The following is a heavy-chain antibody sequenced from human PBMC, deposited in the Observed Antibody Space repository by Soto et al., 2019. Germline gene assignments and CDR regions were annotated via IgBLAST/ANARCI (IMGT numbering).Heavy chain of an antibody. CDR2: IIPIFGTA. Sequence: SVKVSCKASGGTFSSYAISWVRQAPGRGLEWMGGIIPIFGTANYAQKFQGRVTITADESTSTAYMELSSLRSEDTAVYYCAIGTADGDYYYGMDVWGQGTTVTVSS. CDR1: GGTFSSYA. D-gene: IGHD3-10*01. J-gene: IGHJ6*02. CDR3: AIGTADGDYYYGMDV. V-gene: IGHV1-69*13.